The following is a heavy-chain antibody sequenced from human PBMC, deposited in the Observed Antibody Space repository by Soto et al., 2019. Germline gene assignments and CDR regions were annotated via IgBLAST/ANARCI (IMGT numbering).Heavy chain of an antibody. CDR1: GYTFSDYI. CDR3: ARDSLTYSSPFDY. CDR2: FSDYNGNT. D-gene: IGHD6-13*01. J-gene: IGHJ4*01. V-gene: IGHV1-18*01. Sequence: QVQLVQSGAELKKPGASVKISCKASGYTFSDYIITWVRQAPGQGLEWMGWFSDYNGNTNYAQKFLGRVSMTTDTPTSRAYLEPKSLTSDDTAVYYCARDSLTYSSPFDYWGQGTLITVSS.